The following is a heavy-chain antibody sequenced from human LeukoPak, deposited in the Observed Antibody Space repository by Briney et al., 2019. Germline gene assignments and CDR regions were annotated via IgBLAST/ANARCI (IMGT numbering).Heavy chain of an antibody. V-gene: IGHV3-23*01. CDR3: AKEGVMVYAMYFDY. CDR1: GFTFSSYA. D-gene: IGHD2-8*01. J-gene: IGHJ4*02. CDR2: ISGSGGST. Sequence: GGSLRLSCVVSGFTFSSYAMSWVRQAPGKGLEWVSVISGSGGSTYYADSVKGRFTISRDNSKNTLYLQMNSLRAEDTAVYYCAKEGVMVYAMYFDYWGQGTLVTVSS.